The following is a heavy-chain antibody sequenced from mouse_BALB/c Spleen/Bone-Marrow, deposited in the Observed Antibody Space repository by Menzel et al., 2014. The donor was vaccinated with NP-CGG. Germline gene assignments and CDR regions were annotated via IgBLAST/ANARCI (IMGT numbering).Heavy chain of an antibody. CDR3: ARWGYYAMDY. J-gene: IGHJ4*01. Sequence: EVQRVESGAELVKPGASVKLSCTASGFNIKDTYMHWVKQRPEQGLEWIGRIDPANGNTKYDPKFQGKATITADTSSNTAYLQLSSLTSEDTAVYYCARWGYYAMDYWGQGTSVTVSS. CDR1: GFNIKDTY. CDR2: IDPANGNT. V-gene: IGHV14-3*02.